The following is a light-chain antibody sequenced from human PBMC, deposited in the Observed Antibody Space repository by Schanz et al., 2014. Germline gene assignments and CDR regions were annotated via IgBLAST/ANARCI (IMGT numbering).Light chain of an antibody. V-gene: IGLV2-14*01. Sequence: QSALTQPASVSGSPGQSITISCTGTSSDVGAYDYVSWYQQHPGKAPKLMIYDVSNRPSGVSNRFSGSKSGNTASLTISGLQAEDEADFYCSSYAGSHNDVFGTGTKLTVL. CDR3: SSYAGSHNDV. CDR2: DVS. J-gene: IGLJ1*01. CDR1: SSDVGAYDY.